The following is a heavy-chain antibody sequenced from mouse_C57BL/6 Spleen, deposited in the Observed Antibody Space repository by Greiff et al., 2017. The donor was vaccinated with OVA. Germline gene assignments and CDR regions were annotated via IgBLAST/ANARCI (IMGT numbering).Heavy chain of an antibody. D-gene: IGHD1-1*01. CDR1: GFSLTSYG. J-gene: IGHJ4*01. CDR3: ARKITTVVANAMDY. CDR2: IWSGGST. Sequence: QVQLKESGPGLVQPSQSLSITCTVSGFSLTSYGVHWVRQSPGKGLEWLGVIWSGGSTDYNAAFISRLSISKDNSKSQVFFKMNSLQADDTAIYYCARKITTVVANAMDYWGQGTSVTVSS. V-gene: IGHV2-2*01.